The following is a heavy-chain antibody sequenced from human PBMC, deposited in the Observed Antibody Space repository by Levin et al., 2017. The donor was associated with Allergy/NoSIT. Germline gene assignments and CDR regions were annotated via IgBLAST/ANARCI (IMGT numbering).Heavy chain of an antibody. CDR2: INTHTGNP. Sequence: AASVKVSCKASGYTFTNYGMNWVRQAPGQGLQWMGWINTHTGNPTYTQAFTGRFVFSLDTSVSTAYLQISSLKAEDTAIYYCSRGHYLDDWGQGTLVTVSS. J-gene: IGHJ4*02. CDR3: SRGHYLDD. V-gene: IGHV7-4-1*02. CDR1: GYTFTNYG.